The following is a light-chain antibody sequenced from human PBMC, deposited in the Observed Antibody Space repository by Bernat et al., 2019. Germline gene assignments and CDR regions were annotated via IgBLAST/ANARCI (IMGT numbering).Light chain of an antibody. CDR2: DVS. J-gene: IGLJ3*02. CDR3: SSYTSSSTIVV. Sequence: QSALTQPASVSGSPGQSITISCTGTSSDFGGYNYVSWYQQYPGKAPKLMIYDVSNRPSGVSNRFSGSKSGNTASLTISGLQAEDEADYYCSSYTSSSTIVVFGGGTKLTVL. V-gene: IGLV2-14*03. CDR1: SSDFGGYNY.